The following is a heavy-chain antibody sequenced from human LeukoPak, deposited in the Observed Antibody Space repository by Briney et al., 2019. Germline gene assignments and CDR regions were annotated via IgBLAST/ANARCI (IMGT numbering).Heavy chain of an antibody. V-gene: IGHV4-59*06. CDR1: GGSISSYY. D-gene: IGHD6-6*01. CDR3: ARDHSSSSPYYYYGMDV. CDR2: IYYSGST. Sequence: SETLSLTCTVSGGSISSYYWSWIRRHPGKGLEWIGYIYYSGSTYYNPSLKSRVTISVDTSKNQFSLKLTSVTAADTAVYHCARDHSSSSPYYYYGMDVWGQGTTVTVSS. J-gene: IGHJ6*02.